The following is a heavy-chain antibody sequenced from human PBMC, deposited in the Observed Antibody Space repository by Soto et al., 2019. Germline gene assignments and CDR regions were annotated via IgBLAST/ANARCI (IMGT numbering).Heavy chain of an antibody. Sequence: GGSLRLSCAASGFTFSSDWMHWVRQAPGKGLVWVSRINTDGSDTSYADSVKGRFTISRDNSKNTLYLQMNSLRAEDTAVYYCQRYYEYTGANKGVFYIWSQGTTVTVSS. CDR3: QRYYEYTGANKGVFYI. D-gene: IGHD2-8*02. J-gene: IGHJ3*02. V-gene: IGHV3-74*01. CDR1: GFTFSSDW. CDR2: INTDGSDT.